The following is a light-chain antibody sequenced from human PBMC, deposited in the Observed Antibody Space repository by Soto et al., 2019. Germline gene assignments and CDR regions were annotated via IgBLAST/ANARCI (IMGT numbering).Light chain of an antibody. CDR3: QQLNNYPLT. J-gene: IGKJ4*01. V-gene: IGKV1-9*01. CDR2: GAS. CDR1: QDINSY. Sequence: DIHLTQSPSFLSASVGDRVTITCRAGQDINSYLAWYQQKPGEAPKLLMYGASTLQSGDPSRFSGSGSVTEFALTISSLQPEDFATYFCQQLNNYPLTFGGGTKVEIK.